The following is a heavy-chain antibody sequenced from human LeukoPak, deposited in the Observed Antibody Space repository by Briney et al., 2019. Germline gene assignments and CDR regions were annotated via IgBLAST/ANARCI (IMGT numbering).Heavy chain of an antibody. D-gene: IGHD3-3*01. J-gene: IGHJ4*02. CDR3: ARANYDFWSGYYGNLDY. V-gene: IGHV7-4-1*02. CDR1: GYTFTSYA. Sequence: ASVKVSCKASGYTFTSYAMNWVRQAPGQGLEWMGWINTNTGNPTYAQGFTGRFVLSLDTSVSTAYLQISSLKAEDTAVYYCARANYDFWSGYYGNLDYWGQGTLVTVSS. CDR2: INTNTGNP.